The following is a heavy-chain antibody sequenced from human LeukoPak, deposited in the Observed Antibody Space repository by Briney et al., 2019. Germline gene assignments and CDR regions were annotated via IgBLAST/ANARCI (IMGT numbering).Heavy chain of an antibody. CDR3: ARIRVTGSYRVYSDY. J-gene: IGHJ4*02. D-gene: IGHD1-26*01. CDR1: GFSLSTSGMC. CDR2: IDWDGEE. Sequence: RKSGPTLVNPTQTLTLTCTFSGFSLSTSGMCVSWIRQPPGKALEWLARIDWDGEEYYSTSLKTRLTISKDTSKNQVVLTMTNMDPVDTATYYCARIRVTGSYRVYSDYWGQGTLVTVSS. V-gene: IGHV2-70*11.